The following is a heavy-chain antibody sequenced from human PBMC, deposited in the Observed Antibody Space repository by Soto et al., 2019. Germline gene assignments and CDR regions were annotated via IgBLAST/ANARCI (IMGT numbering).Heavy chain of an antibody. CDR2: VNIDGSTI. V-gene: IGHV3-74*01. CDR3: ARVRNGDWYFDS. J-gene: IGHJ4*02. CDR1: GFTFSSYW. Sequence: EVQLVESGGGLVQPGGSLRLSCAASGFTFSSYWMHWVRQAPGKGLVWVSRVNIDGSTISYADSVRGRFTISRDNAKNTLYLLMNSLRAEDTAVYYCARVRNGDWYFDSWGQGTLVTVSS. D-gene: IGHD4-17*01.